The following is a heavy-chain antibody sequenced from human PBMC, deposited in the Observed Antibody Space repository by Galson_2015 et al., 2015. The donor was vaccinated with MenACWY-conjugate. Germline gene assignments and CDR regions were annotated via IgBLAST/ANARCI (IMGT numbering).Heavy chain of an antibody. V-gene: IGHV4-61*01. CDR1: GGSVSSSQYY. J-gene: IGHJ5*02. Sequence: LTCAVSGGSVSSSQYYWSWVRQPPGKDLEWIGYVHSSGFTKYTPSLRSRVIVSLDMSKNQFSLMLTSVTAADTAVYFCATLPQDYCNAIKCFGWFDPWGQGTLVTVSS. CDR3: ATLPQDYCNAIKCFGWFDP. D-gene: IGHD2-8*01. CDR2: VHSSGFT.